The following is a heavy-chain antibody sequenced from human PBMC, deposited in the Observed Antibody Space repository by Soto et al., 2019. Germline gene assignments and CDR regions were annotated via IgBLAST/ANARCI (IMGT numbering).Heavy chain of an antibody. CDR2: ISGHNDNT. CDR1: GDTFTTYR. V-gene: IGHV1-18*01. Sequence: QVHLVQSGAEVKMPGASVKVSCKASGDTFTTYRISWVRQAPGQGLEWMAWISGHNDNTKYAQKFQGRVIMTADTSTSTAYMELRSLSSDDTAVYYCAREYCTSTSCYGVDYWGQGTLVTVSS. D-gene: IGHD2-2*01. CDR3: AREYCTSTSCYGVDY. J-gene: IGHJ4*02.